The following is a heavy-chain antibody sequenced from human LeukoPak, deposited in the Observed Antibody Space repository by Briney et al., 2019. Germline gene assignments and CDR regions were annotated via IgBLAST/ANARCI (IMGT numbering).Heavy chain of an antibody. CDR2: IIPILGKT. Sequence: GASVKVSCKASGGTFTNYAFSWVRQAPGQGLQWMGRIIPILGKTDYAQQFQGRVTITADKSTSTAYMEPSSLSSEDTAVYYCARDQGVTDPPPYGLDVWGQGTTVTVSS. CDR1: GGTFTNYA. J-gene: IGHJ6*02. V-gene: IGHV1-69*04. CDR3: ARDQGVTDPPPYGLDV. D-gene: IGHD3-10*01.